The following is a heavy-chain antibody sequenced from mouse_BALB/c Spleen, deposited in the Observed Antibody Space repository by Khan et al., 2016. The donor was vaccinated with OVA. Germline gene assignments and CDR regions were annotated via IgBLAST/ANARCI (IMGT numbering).Heavy chain of an antibody. CDR3: TRRGLYGIFPY. J-gene: IGHJ3*01. D-gene: IGHD2-1*01. Sequence: VQLQQSGAELAKPGASVKMSCKASGYTFTTYWMHWVKQRPGQGLEWIGYINPATGYTEYNQKFKDKATLTTDKSSSTAYMQLSSLTSEDSAVYDCTRRGLYGIFPYWGQGTLVTVSA. CDR2: INPATGYT. CDR1: GYTFTTYW. V-gene: IGHV1-7*01.